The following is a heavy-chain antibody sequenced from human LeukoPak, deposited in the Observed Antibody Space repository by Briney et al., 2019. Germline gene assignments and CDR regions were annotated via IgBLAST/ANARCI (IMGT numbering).Heavy chain of an antibody. Sequence: SVKVSCKASGGTFSSYANSWVRQAPGQGLEWMGGTIPIFGTANYAQKFQGRVTITTDESTSTAYMELSSLRSEDTAVYYCARENYDFWSGYPTPSTHYFDYWGQGTLVTVSS. V-gene: IGHV1-69*05. CDR2: TIPIFGTA. CDR3: ARENYDFWSGYPTPSTHYFDY. J-gene: IGHJ4*02. CDR1: GGTFSSYA. D-gene: IGHD3-3*01.